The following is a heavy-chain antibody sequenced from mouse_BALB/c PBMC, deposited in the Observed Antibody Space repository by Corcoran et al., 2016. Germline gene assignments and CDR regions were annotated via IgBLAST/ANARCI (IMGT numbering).Heavy chain of an antibody. CDR2: INPRSGGT. CDR1: GYTFTDYN. CDR3: ARWGITTFDY. Sequence: EVLLQQSGPELVKPGTSVKISCKASGYTFTDYNMDWVRQSHGKSLEWIGDINPRSGGTIYNQTFKGKATLTLDKSSSTAYMELRRLTSEDTAVYYCARWGITTFDYWGQGTTVTVSS. V-gene: IGHV1-18*01. J-gene: IGHJ2*01. D-gene: IGHD1-1*01.